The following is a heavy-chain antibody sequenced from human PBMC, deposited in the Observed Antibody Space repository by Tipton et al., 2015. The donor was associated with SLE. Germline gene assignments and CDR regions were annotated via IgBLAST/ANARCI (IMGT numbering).Heavy chain of an antibody. Sequence: TLSLTCTVSSGSVSSGAYYWSWIRQHPGKGLEWIGYVFSSGTTYYNPSLKSRVTISVDTVKTQVSLKLTSVTAADTAMYFCARGFFHDYWSAEQGRKSFYFDNCGQGALVTVSS. CDR3: ARGFFHDYWSAEQGRKSFYFDN. J-gene: IGHJ4*02. CDR2: VFSSGTT. D-gene: IGHD3-3*01. CDR1: SGSVSSGAYY. V-gene: IGHV4-31*03.